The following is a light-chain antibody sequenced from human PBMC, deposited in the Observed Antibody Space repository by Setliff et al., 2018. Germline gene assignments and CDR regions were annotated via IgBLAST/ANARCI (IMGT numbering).Light chain of an antibody. CDR2: EVS. V-gene: IGLV2-8*01. J-gene: IGLJ1*01. Sequence: QSALTQPPSASGSPGQSVTISCTGTSSDVGGYNYVSWYQQHPGKAPKLMIYEVSKRPSGVPDRFSGSKSGNTASLTVSGLQAEDGADYYCSSYAGSNTPYVFGTGTKV. CDR3: SSYAGSNTPYV. CDR1: SSDVGGYNY.